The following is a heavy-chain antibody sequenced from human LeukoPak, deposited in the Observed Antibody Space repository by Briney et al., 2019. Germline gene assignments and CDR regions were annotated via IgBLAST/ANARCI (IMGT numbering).Heavy chain of an antibody. CDR2: INHSGST. J-gene: IGHJ4*02. V-gene: IGHV4-34*01. D-gene: IGHD3-16*01. CDR3: ARAAWGYFDY. CDR1: GGSFSGYY. Sequence: SETLSLTCAVYGGSFSGYYWSWIRQPPGKGLEWIGEINHSGSTNYNPSLKSRVTISVDTSKNQFSLKLSSVTAADTAVYYCARAAWGYFDYWGQGTLVTVSS.